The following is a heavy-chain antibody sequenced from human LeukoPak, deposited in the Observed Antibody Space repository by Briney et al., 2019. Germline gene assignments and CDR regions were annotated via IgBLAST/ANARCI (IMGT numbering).Heavy chain of an antibody. J-gene: IGHJ4*02. D-gene: IGHD3-16*01. V-gene: IGHV3-23*01. CDR1: GFTFSSYA. CDR2: LRGNGDA. CDR3: AKASWVSTADAVL. Sequence: GSLRLSCVASGFTFSSYAVSWVRETPARGLEWVSSLRGNGDAFYADSVKGRFTLSRDESRNTVYLQLNKLRVEDTAIYYCAKASWVSTADAVLWGQGTVVTVSS.